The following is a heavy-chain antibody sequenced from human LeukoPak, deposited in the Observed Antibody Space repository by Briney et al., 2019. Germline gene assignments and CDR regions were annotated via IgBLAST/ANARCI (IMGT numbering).Heavy chain of an antibody. CDR2: ISAYNGNT. D-gene: IGHD2-2*01. Sequence: ASVKVSCKASGYTFTSYGISWVRQAPGQGLERMGWISAYNGNTNYAQKLQGRVTMTTDTSTSTAYMEQRSLRSDDTGVYYCARFFPLVGRALVVPAALDHWGQGTLVTVSS. V-gene: IGHV1-18*04. J-gene: IGHJ4*02. CDR1: GYTFTSYG. CDR3: ARFFPLVGRALVVPAALDH.